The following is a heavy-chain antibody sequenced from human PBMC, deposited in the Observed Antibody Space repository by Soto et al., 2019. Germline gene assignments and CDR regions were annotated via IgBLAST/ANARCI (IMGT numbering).Heavy chain of an antibody. D-gene: IGHD2-15*01. Sequence: GGSLRLSCAASGFTFSSYGMHWVRQAPGKGLEWVAVIWYDGSNKYYADSVKGRFTISRDNSKNTLYLQMNSLRAEDTAVYYCATLVSSSASWGQGTLVTVSS. V-gene: IGHV3-33*01. J-gene: IGHJ5*02. CDR3: ATLVSSSAS. CDR1: GFTFSSYG. CDR2: IWYDGSNK.